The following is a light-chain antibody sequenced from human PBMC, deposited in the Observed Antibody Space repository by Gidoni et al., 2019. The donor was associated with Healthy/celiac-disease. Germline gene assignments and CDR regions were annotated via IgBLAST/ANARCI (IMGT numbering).Light chain of an antibody. J-gene: IGLJ2*01. CDR2: EVS. Sequence: QSALTQPPSASGSPGQSVTISCTGTSSDVGGYNYVSWYQQHPGNAPKLMIYEVSKRPSGVPDRFSGSKAGNMASLTVSGLQAEDEADYYCSSYAGSNNVVFGGGTKLTVL. CDR3: SSYAGSNNVV. V-gene: IGLV2-8*01. CDR1: SSDVGGYNY.